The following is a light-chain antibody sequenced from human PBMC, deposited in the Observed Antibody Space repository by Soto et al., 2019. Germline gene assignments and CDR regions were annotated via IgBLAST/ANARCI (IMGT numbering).Light chain of an antibody. Sequence: QSALTQPASVSGSPGQSITISCTGTSTDIAIYNYVSWYQQHPGKAPNILLYGVYIRPSGVSNRFSGSKSGNTASLTISGLQAEDEAHYYCSSHSRATLVVFGGGTQLTVL. V-gene: IGLV2-14*01. J-gene: IGLJ7*01. CDR2: GVY. CDR3: SSHSRATLVV. CDR1: STDIAIYNY.